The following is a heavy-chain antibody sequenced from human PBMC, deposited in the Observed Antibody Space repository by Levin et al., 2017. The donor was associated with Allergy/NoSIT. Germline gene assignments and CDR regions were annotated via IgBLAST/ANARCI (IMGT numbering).Heavy chain of an antibody. J-gene: IGHJ4*02. D-gene: IGHD1-26*01. CDR2: ISWNSRKI. CDR3: AKDFNSAPGAHNYLQY. Sequence: GGSLRLSCAASGFTFDDYAMHWVRQAPGKGLEWVSSISWNSRKISYVDSVKGRFTISRDNANNLLYLEMNSLRTDDTAFYFCAKDFNSAPGAHNYLQYWGQGTLVNVSS. CDR1: GFTFDDYA. V-gene: IGHV3-9*01.